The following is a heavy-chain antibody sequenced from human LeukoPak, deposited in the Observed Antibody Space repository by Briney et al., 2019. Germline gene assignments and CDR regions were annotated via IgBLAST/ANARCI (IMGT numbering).Heavy chain of an antibody. J-gene: IGHJ4*02. Sequence: ASVKVTCKASGYTFTSYGISWVRQAPGQGLEWMGCISAYNGNTNYAQKFQGRVTMTRNTSISTAYMELSSLRSEDTAVYYCARDLSHRYYHRTGYAFDYWGQGTLVTVSS. CDR1: GYTFTSYG. CDR3: ARDLSHRYYHRTGYAFDY. CDR2: ISAYNGNT. V-gene: IGHV1-18*01. D-gene: IGHD3-22*01.